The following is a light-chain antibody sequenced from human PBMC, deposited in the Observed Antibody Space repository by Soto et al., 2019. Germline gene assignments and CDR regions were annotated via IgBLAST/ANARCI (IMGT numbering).Light chain of an antibody. CDR3: QQYDDWPLT. Sequence: MKPQPLHLTELPWARATLSCRASQSVGAPVAWYHQRPGQAPSLLIYGASTRSTGIPARVSASGSGTAFTITIASLQSDDFGVYYCQQYDDWPLTFGEGTKVDI. CDR1: QSVGAP. J-gene: IGKJ1*01. CDR2: GAS. V-gene: IGKV3-15*01.